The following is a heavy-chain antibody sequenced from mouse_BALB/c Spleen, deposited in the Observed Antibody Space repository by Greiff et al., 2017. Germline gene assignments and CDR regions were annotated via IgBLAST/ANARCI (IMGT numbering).Heavy chain of an antibody. D-gene: IGHD1-1*01. CDR1: GFTFSSYA. V-gene: IGHV5-6-5*01. Sequence: EVKLVESGGGLVKPGGSLKLSCAASGFTFSSYAMSWVRQTPEKRLEWVASISSGGSTYYPDSVKGRFTISRDNARNILYLQMSSLRSEDTAMYYCARDYYGSSYQYYFDYWGQGTTLTVSS. CDR3: ARDYYGSSYQYYFDY. CDR2: ISSGGST. J-gene: IGHJ2*01.